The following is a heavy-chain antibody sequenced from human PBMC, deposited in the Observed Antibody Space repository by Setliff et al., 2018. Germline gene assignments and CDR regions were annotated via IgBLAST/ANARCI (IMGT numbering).Heavy chain of an antibody. J-gene: IGHJ4*02. Sequence: QAGGSLRLSCSTSGFTFRDYAMSWIRQAPGKGLEWVGFIRSKVYGATTEYAASVKGRFTISRDDSKSIAYLHMNSLKADDTAVYFCSRENWGEDYWGQGTLVTVSS. CDR1: GFTFRDYA. D-gene: IGHD7-27*01. CDR3: SRENWGEDY. CDR2: IRSKVYGATT. V-gene: IGHV3-49*03.